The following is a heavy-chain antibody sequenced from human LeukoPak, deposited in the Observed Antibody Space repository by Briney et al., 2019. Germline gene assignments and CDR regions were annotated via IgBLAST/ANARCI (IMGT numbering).Heavy chain of an antibody. D-gene: IGHD2-2*01. V-gene: IGHV3-23*01. Sequence: PGGSLRLSCAVSGFAFGSEAMSWVRQSPARGLEWVASISPGGGTTYYADYVKGRFTISRDNSNNTLYVHMNSLRAEDTAVYYCAKGEAVPDYFDYWGQGTLVTVSS. CDR2: ISPGGGTT. CDR3: AKGEAVPDYFDY. CDR1: GFAFGSEA. J-gene: IGHJ4*02.